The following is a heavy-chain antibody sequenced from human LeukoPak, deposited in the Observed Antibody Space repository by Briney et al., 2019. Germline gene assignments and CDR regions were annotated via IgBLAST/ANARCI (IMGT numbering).Heavy chain of an antibody. CDR3: AGRGYCSSTSCYPGNYYYYYYMDV. V-gene: IGHV1-2*02. D-gene: IGHD2-2*01. J-gene: IGHJ6*03. CDR2: INPNSGGT. Sequence: GASVKVSCKASGYTFTGYYMHWVRQAPGQGLEWMGWINPNSGGTNYAQKFQGRVTMTRDTSISTAYMELSRLRSDDTAVYYCAGRGYCSSTSCYPGNYYYYYYMDVWGKGTTVTVSS. CDR1: GYTFTGYY.